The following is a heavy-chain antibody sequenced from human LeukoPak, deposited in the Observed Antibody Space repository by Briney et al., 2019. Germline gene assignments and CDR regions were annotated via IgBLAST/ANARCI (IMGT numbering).Heavy chain of an antibody. Sequence: GGSLRLSCAASGFTFSSYSMNWVRQAPGKGLEWVSSISSSSSYIYYADSVKGRFTIFRDNAKNSLYLQMNSLRAEDTAVYYCAREMGYSYGYFDYWGQGTLVTVSS. D-gene: IGHD5-18*01. CDR2: ISSSSSYI. V-gene: IGHV3-21*01. CDR3: AREMGYSYGYFDY. CDR1: GFTFSSYS. J-gene: IGHJ4*02.